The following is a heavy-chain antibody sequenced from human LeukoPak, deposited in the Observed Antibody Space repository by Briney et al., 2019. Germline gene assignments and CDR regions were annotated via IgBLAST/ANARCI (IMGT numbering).Heavy chain of an antibody. J-gene: IGHJ4*02. V-gene: IGHV3-7*01. CDR2: IKQDGSEK. Sequence: GGSLRLSCAASGFTFSSYWMSWVRQAPGKGLEWVANIKQDGSEKYYVDSVKGRFTISRDNAKNSLYLEMNSLRAEDTAVYYCARDKDCSSINCYGNFDYWGQGTLVTVSS. D-gene: IGHD2-2*01. CDR1: GFTFSSYW. CDR3: ARDKDCSSINCYGNFDY.